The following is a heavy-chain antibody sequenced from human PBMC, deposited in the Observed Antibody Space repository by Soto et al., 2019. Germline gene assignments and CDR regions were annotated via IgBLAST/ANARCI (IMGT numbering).Heavy chain of an antibody. V-gene: IGHV4-34*01. J-gene: IGHJ6*03. CDR1: GGSFSGYY. Sequence: SETLSLTCAVYGGSFSGYYWSWIRQPPGKGLEWIGEINHSGSTNYNPSLKSRVTISVDTSKNQFSLKLSSVTAADTAVYYCARVKNPYFDWLGGASPMDVWGKGTTVTVSS. CDR2: INHSGST. D-gene: IGHD3-9*01. CDR3: ARVKNPYFDWLGGASPMDV.